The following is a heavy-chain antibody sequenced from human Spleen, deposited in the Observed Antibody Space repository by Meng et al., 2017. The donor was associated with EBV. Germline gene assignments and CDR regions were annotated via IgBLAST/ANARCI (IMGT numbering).Heavy chain of an antibody. V-gene: IGHV2-5*02. Sequence: QITLKDSGPALIRPTPNRTLTCTCSGFSLSTTGESVGWVRQPPGKALGWLALIYWDDEKTSSPSLRSRLSITKDTSKDRVVLSLTKMDPVDTGTYYCAHSRTGWSLDFDFWGQGVLVTVSS. D-gene: IGHD6-19*01. CDR1: GFSLSTTGES. CDR2: IYWDDEK. CDR3: AHSRTGWSLDFDF. J-gene: IGHJ4*02.